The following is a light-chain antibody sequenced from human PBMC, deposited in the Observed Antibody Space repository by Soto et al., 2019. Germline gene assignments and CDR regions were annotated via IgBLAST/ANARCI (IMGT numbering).Light chain of an antibody. CDR1: QSVSSSY. CDR3: QHYGSSPLFT. CDR2: DAS. J-gene: IGKJ3*01. Sequence: EIVLTQSPGTLSLSPGERATLSCRASQSVSSSYLAWYQQKPGQAPRLLIYDASSRATGIPDRFSGSGSGTDFILTISRLEPEDFALYYCQHYGSSPLFTFGPGTKVDIK. V-gene: IGKV3-20*01.